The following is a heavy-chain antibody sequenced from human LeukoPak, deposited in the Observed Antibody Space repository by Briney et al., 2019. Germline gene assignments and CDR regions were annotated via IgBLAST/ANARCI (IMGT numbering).Heavy chain of an antibody. CDR3: ARGGYSSGFRLDYYYGMDV. J-gene: IGHJ6*02. V-gene: IGHV4-59*01. Sequence: SETLSLTCTVSGGSISSYYWSWIRQPPGKGLEWIGYIYYSGSTNYNPSLKSRVTISVDTSKNQFSLKLSSVTAADTAVYYCARGGYSSGFRLDYYYGMDVWGQGTTVTVSS. D-gene: IGHD6-19*01. CDR2: IYYSGST. CDR1: GGSISSYY.